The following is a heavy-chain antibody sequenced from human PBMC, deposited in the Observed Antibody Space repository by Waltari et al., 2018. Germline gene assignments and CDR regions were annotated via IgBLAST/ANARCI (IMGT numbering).Heavy chain of an antibody. V-gene: IGHV1-18*01. CDR2: ISAYNGNT. CDR3: VRRYYYDSSGYYDY. J-gene: IGHJ4*02. Sequence: ASGYTFTSYGISWVRQAPGQGLEWMGWISAYNGNTNYAQKLQGRVTMTTDTSTSTAYMELRSLRSDDTAVYYCVRRYYYDSSGYYDYWGQGTLVTVSS. D-gene: IGHD3-22*01. CDR1: GYTFTSYG.